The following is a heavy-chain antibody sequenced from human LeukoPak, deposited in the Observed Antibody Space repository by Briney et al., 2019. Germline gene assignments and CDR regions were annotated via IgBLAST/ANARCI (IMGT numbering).Heavy chain of an antibody. V-gene: IGHV3-48*01. D-gene: IGHD3-22*01. CDR3: ARDPTVGSAYLPYYYSGMDV. Sequence: GGSLTLSCAASGFMFSDYSMNWVRQAPGKGLEWVSYISVSSGSTIYYADSVKGRFTISRDNSKNTLYLQMDSLTAEDTAVYYCARDPTVGSAYLPYYYSGMDVWGQGTTVTVS. CDR2: ISVSSGSTI. J-gene: IGHJ6*02. CDR1: GFMFSDYS.